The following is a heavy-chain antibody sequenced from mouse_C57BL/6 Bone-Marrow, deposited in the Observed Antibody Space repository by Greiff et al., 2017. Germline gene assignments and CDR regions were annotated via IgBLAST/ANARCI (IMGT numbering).Heavy chain of an antibody. CDR3: AREPSSLYAMDY. V-gene: IGHV5-4*01. Sequence: EVQLQESGGGLVKPGGSLKLSCAASGFTFSSYAMSWVRQTPEKSLEWVATISDGGSYTYYPDNVKGRFTISRDNAKSNLYLQMSHLKSEDTAMYYCAREPSSLYAMDYWGQGTSVTVSS. D-gene: IGHD1-3*01. CDR1: GFTFSSYA. CDR2: ISDGGSYT. J-gene: IGHJ4*01.